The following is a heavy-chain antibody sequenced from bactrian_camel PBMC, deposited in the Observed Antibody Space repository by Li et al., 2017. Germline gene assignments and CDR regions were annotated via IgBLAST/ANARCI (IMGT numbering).Heavy chain of an antibody. D-gene: IGHD6*01. CDR2: IDSAGAT. V-gene: IGHV3S53*01. Sequence: HVQLVESGGGSVAAGGSLRLSCVVSGYTYSADCMVWFRQASGKEREGVAGIDSAGATNYADFVKGRFTISKDKAKNTLWLQMNGLKSEDSGMYYCAADLQRSSLCYLADFPDWGQGTQVTVS. CDR1: GYTYSADC. J-gene: IGHJ4*01. CDR3: AADLQRSSLCYLADFPD.